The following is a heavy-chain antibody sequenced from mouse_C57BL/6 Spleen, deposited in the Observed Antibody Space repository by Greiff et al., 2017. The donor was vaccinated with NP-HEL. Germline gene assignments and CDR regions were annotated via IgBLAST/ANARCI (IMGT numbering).Heavy chain of an antibody. J-gene: IGHJ3*01. CDR1: GFTFSSYG. V-gene: IGHV5-6*01. CDR2: ISSGGSYT. Sequence: EVQGVESGGDLVKPGGSLKLSCAASGFTFSSYGMSWVRQTPDKRLEWVATISSGGSYTYYPDSVKGRFTIARDNAKNTLYLQMSSLKSEDTARYYCARQDITTVVATDAYWGQGTLVTVSA. D-gene: IGHD1-1*01. CDR3: ARQDITTVVATDAY.